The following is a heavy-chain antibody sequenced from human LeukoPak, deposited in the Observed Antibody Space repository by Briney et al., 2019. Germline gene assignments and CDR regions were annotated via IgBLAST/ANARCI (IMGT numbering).Heavy chain of an antibody. D-gene: IGHD2-2*01. CDR2: IYTSGST. CDR1: GGSFSGYY. V-gene: IGHV4-4*07. CDR3: ARDKGSSTRRWFDP. J-gene: IGHJ5*02. Sequence: PSETLSLTCAVYGGSFSGYYWSWIRQPAGKGLEWIGRIYTSGSTNYNPSLKSRVTMSVDTSKNQFSLKLSSVTAADTAVYYCARDKGSSTRRWFDPWGQGTLVTVSS.